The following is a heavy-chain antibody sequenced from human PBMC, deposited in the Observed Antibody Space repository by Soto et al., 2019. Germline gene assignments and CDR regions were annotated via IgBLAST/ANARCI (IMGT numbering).Heavy chain of an antibody. V-gene: IGHV3-23*01. CDR2: TSGGAGST. J-gene: IGHJ4*02. Sequence: EVKLLEAGGGLVQPGGSLRLSCAASGFTFNSSAMSWVRQAPGKGLEWVSTTSGGAGSTYYADSVKGRFTISRDNSKNTLYLQRNSLIADDTAGYYCAKGRYRIGRYNPYFDYWGQGTLVTVSS. CDR3: AKGRYRIGRYNPYFDY. D-gene: IGHD6-19*01. CDR1: GFTFNSSA.